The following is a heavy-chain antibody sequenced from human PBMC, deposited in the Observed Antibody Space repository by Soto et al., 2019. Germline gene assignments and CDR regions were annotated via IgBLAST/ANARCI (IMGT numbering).Heavy chain of an antibody. CDR2: ITSNGRTT. CDR3: VKDHIATAGSGLSTWFDL. V-gene: IGHV3-64D*06. J-gene: IGHJ5*02. D-gene: IGHD6-13*01. Sequence: GGPLRLRRSAAGVTFRAYAMRWVRKAPGKGLEYIAGITSNGRTTSYKDSVKGRFIISRDNSESTLYLQMSSLRFDDTAVYFCVKDHIATAGSGLSTWFDLWVQGT. CDR1: GVTFRAYA.